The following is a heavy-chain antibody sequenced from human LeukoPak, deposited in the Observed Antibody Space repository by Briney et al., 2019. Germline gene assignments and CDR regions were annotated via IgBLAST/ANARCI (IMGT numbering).Heavy chain of an antibody. V-gene: IGHV3-74*03. Sequence: GGSLRLSCVTYGLAFDTFWMHWVRQAPGKGPRWVGRININGTFSTYADSVQGRFTVFRDNAKKTLYLQMNSLRVEDTATYFCGQVGYWGQGTLVTVAS. J-gene: IGHJ4*02. CDR2: ININGTFS. D-gene: IGHD1-26*01. CDR3: GQVGY. CDR1: GLAFDTFW.